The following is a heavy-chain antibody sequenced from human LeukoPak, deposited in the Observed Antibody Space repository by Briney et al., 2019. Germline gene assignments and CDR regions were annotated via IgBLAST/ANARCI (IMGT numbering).Heavy chain of an antibody. CDR1: GYTFTGYY. Sequence: ASVKVSCKASGYTFTGYYMHWVRQAPGQGLEWMGWINRNSGGTNYAQKFQGRVTMTRDTSISTAYMELSRLRSDDTAVYYCAILGGVRGTKRAFDIWGQGTMVTVSS. CDR3: AILGGVRGTKRAFDI. J-gene: IGHJ3*02. D-gene: IGHD3-10*01. CDR2: INRNSGGT. V-gene: IGHV1-2*02.